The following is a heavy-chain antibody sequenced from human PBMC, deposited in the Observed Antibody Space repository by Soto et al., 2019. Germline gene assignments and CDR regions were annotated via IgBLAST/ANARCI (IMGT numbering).Heavy chain of an antibody. Sequence: VQLVESGGGLVQPGGSLRLSCATSGFDFNIYWMHWARQVPGKGLVWLSRINQDGTSAGYADSVRGRFTISRYNAKKTVYLQMKSLRVEDTAVYYCVEEGGAGTGYWGQGTLVTVSS. CDR3: VEEGGAGTGY. J-gene: IGHJ4*02. D-gene: IGHD1-1*01. CDR1: GFDFNIYW. CDR2: INQDGTSA. V-gene: IGHV3-74*01.